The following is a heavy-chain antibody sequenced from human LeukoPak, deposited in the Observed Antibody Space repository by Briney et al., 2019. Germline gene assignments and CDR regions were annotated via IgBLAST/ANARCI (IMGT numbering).Heavy chain of an antibody. CDR2: INPNSGGT. Sequence: GASVKVSCKASGGTFSSYAISWVRQAPGQGLEWMGWINPNSGGTNYAQKFQGRVTMTRDTSISTAYMELSRLRSDDTAVYYCARSGVRIVGATNVRPDAFDIWGQGTMVTVSS. CDR3: ARSGVRIVGATNVRPDAFDI. V-gene: IGHV1-2*02. J-gene: IGHJ3*02. CDR1: GGTFSSYA. D-gene: IGHD1-26*01.